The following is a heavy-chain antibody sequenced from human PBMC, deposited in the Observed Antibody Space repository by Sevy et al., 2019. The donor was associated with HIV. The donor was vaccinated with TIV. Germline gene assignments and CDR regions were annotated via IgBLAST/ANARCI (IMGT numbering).Heavy chain of an antibody. J-gene: IGHJ3*02. CDR3: ARLEHKWEYGITSYLHTFDI. D-gene: IGHD3-10*01. Sequence: KQSQTLSLTCAISGDSVPSNTAAWNWIRQSPSRGLEWLGRTYYRSRWLYEYAVSVKSRITINADTFKNQSSLHLSSVSPEDTAIYYCARLEHKWEYGITSYLHTFDIWGQGTMVTVSS. CDR2: TYYRSRWLY. V-gene: IGHV6-1*01. CDR1: GDSVPSNTAA.